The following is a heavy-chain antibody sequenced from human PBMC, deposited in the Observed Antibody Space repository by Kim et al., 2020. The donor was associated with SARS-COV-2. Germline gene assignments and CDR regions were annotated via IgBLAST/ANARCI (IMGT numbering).Heavy chain of an antibody. J-gene: IGHJ3*01. Sequence: GGYLRLSCTASGFTLGNNAMGWFRQAPGKGLEWVGFMKGKRFGWTTHYAASVKGRFTISRDDSTSIVYLQVNSLRTEDTAVYYCTTYMSASWTGFDVWGQGTMVPVSS. CDR1: GFTLGNNA. CDR2: MKGKRFGWTT. D-gene: IGHD3-10*01. CDR3: TTYMSASWTGFDV. V-gene: IGHV3-49*03.